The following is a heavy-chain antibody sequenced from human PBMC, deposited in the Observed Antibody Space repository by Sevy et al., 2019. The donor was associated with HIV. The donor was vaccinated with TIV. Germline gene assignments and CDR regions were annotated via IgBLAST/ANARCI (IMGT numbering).Heavy chain of an antibody. J-gene: IGHJ3*02. CDR3: TLGFDDYVWGSYRREEAFDI. D-gene: IGHD3-16*02. CDR2: IKSKTDGGTT. V-gene: IGHV3-15*01. Sequence: GGSLRLSCAASGFTFSNAWMSWVRQAPGKGLEWVGRIKSKTDGGTTDYAAPVKGRFTISRDDSKNTLYLKMNSLKTEDTVVYYCTLGFDDYVWGSYRREEAFDIWGQGTMVTVSS. CDR1: GFTFSNAW.